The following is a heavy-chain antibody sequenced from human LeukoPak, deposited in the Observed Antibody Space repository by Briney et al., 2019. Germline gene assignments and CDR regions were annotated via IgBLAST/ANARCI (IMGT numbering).Heavy chain of an antibody. Sequence: SETLSLTCAVYGGSFSGYYWSWIRQPPGKGLEWIGEINHSGSTNYNPSLKSRVTISVDTSKNQFSLKLSSVTAADTAVYYCAREMGYCSSTSRSYKSNWFDPWGQGTLVTVSS. CDR3: AREMGYCSSTSRSYKSNWFDP. V-gene: IGHV4-34*01. D-gene: IGHD2-2*01. CDR2: INHSGST. CDR1: GGSFSGYY. J-gene: IGHJ5*02.